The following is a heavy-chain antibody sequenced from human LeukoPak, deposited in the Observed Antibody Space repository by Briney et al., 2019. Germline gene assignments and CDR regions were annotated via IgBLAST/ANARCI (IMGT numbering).Heavy chain of an antibody. J-gene: IGHJ4*02. CDR2: TYYRSKWYN. V-gene: IGHV6-1*01. CDR3: ARDYGIAAAGTFRPFDY. CDR1: GDSVSSNSAA. D-gene: IGHD6-13*01. Sequence: SQTLSLTCAISGDSVSSNSAAWNWIRQSPSRGLEWLGRTYYRSKWYNDYAVSVKSRITINPDTSKNQFSLQLNSVTPEDTAVYYCARDYGIAAAGTFRPFDYWGQGTLVTVSS.